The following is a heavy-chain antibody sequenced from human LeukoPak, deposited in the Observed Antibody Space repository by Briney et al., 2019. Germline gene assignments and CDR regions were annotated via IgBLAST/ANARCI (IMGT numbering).Heavy chain of an antibody. CDR3: ARQRYSDY. D-gene: IGHD1-1*01. V-gene: IGHV3-7*01. CDR2: IKEDGSEN. J-gene: IGHJ4*02. Sequence: GGSLRLSCAASGFTFSRYWMTWVRQAPGKGLEWVANIKEDGSENSYVESVKGRFTISRDNAKNSLYLRLNSLRAEDTAVYFCARQRYSDYWGQGTLVTVSS. CDR1: GFTFSRYW.